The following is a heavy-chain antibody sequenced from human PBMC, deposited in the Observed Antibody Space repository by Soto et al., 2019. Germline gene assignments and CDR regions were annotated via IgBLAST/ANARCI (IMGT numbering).Heavy chain of an antibody. Sequence: ASVKVSCKASGYTFTSYYMHWVRQAPGQGLEWMGIINPSGGSTSYAQKFQGRVTMTRDTSTSTVYMELSSLRSEDTAVYYCASQRTLYSSGWYYFDYWGQGTRVTVSS. CDR2: INPSGGST. CDR1: GYTFTSYY. J-gene: IGHJ4*02. D-gene: IGHD6-19*01. CDR3: ASQRTLYSSGWYYFDY. V-gene: IGHV1-46*01.